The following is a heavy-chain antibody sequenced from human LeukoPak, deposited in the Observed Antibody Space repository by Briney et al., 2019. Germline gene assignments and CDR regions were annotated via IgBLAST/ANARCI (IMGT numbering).Heavy chain of an antibody. D-gene: IGHD3-16*01. Sequence: GGSLRLSCAASGFTFSSYSMNWVRQAPGKGLEWVSSISSSSSYIYYADSVKGRFTISRDNAKNSLYLQMNSLRAEDTAVHYCAKDPNSNYDYVWGSFGFDYWGQGTLVTVSS. CDR3: AKDPNSNYDYVWGSFGFDY. J-gene: IGHJ4*02. CDR2: ISSSSSYI. CDR1: GFTFSSYS. V-gene: IGHV3-21*01.